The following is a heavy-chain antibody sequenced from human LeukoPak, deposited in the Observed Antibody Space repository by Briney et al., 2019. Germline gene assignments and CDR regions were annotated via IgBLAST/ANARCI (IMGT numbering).Heavy chain of an antibody. Sequence: PSETPSLTCTVSGGSISSGGYYWSWIRQHPGKGLEWIGYIYYSGSTYYNPSLKSRVTISVDTSKNQFSRKLSSVTAADTAVYYCARVAHPHSFYDFWSFDPWGQGTLVTVSS. D-gene: IGHD3-3*01. V-gene: IGHV4-31*03. CDR1: GGSISSGGYY. CDR3: ARVAHPHSFYDFWSFDP. J-gene: IGHJ5*02. CDR2: IYYSGST.